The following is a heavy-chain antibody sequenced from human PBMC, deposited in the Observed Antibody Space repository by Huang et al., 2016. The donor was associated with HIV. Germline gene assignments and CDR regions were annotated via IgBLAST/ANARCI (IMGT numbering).Heavy chain of an antibody. CDR2: INAGNGNT. D-gene: IGHD3-3*01. V-gene: IGHV1-3*01. J-gene: IGHJ5*02. CDR1: GYTFRSYA. CDR3: ARPRVPIFGVVTFNWFDL. Sequence: QVQLVQSGAEVKEPGASVKVSCKASGYTFRSYAIHWVRQAPGQRLEWMGWINAGNGNTKYSQNFQGRVTITRDTSATTGHMELSKRRSEDTAVYYCARPRVPIFGVVTFNWFDLWGQGTLVTVSS.